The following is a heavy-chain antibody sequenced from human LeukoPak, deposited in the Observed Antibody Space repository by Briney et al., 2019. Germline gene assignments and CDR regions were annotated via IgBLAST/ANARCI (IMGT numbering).Heavy chain of an antibody. CDR1: GGSFSGYY. J-gene: IGHJ3*02. V-gene: IGHV4-34*01. CDR3: ARLNSSGYYNDAFDI. Sequence: SETLSLTCAVYGGSFSGYYWSWIRQPPGKGLEWIGEINHSGSTNYNPSLKSRVTISVDTSKNQFSLKLSSVTAADTAVYYCARLNSSGYYNDAFDIWGQGTMVTVSS. D-gene: IGHD3-22*01. CDR2: INHSGST.